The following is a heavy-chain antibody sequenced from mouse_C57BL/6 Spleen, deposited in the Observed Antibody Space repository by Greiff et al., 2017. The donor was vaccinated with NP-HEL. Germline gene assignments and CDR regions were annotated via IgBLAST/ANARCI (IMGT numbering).Heavy chain of an antibody. CDR2: ISDGGSYT. CDR1: GFTFSSYA. D-gene: IGHD2-4*01. Sequence: DVKLVESGGGLVKPGGSLKLSCAASGFTFSSYAMSWVRQTPEKRLEWVATISDGGSYTYYPDNVKGRFTISRDNAKNNLYLQMSHLKSEDTAMYYCARDASSYYDYDYWGQGTTLTVSS. J-gene: IGHJ2*01. V-gene: IGHV5-4*01. CDR3: ARDASSYYDYDY.